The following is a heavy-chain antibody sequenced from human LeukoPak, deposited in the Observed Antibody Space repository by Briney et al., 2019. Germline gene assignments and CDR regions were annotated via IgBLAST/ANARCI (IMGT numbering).Heavy chain of an antibody. Sequence: SETLSLTSTVSGASISTYYWSWIRQPPEKGLEWIGYIHYSGSTSYNPSLKSRVTMLVDTSNDQFSLKVSSVTAADTAVYYCARGGSSWYADYWGQGTLVTVSS. CDR3: ARGGSSWYADY. CDR2: IHYSGST. J-gene: IGHJ4*02. D-gene: IGHD6-13*01. V-gene: IGHV4-59*01. CDR1: GASISTYY.